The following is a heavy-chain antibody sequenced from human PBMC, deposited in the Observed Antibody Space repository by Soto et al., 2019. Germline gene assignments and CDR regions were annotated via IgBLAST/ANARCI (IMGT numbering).Heavy chain of an antibody. Sequence: GSLRLSCAASGFTFSTYAMSWVRQAPGKGLEWVSIISGSGGRTYYADSVKGRFTMSRDNSKNTLYLQMNSLRAEDTAVYYCAKEVVVESAGRSHYYYYGLDVWGQGTTVTVSS. V-gene: IGHV3-23*01. J-gene: IGHJ6*02. CDR2: ISGSGGRT. D-gene: IGHD2-2*01. CDR1: GFTFSTYA. CDR3: AKEVVVESAGRSHYYYYGLDV.